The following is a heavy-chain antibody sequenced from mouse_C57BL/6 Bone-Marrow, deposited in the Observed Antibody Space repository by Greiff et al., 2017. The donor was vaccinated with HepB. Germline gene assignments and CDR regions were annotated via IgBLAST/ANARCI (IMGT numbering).Heavy chain of an antibody. CDR1: GFSLTSYG. CDR3: AKDYNDGYYVGSGYWYFDG. V-gene: IGHV2-9*01. Sequence: VQLVESGPGLVAPSQSLSITCTVSGFSLTSYGVDWVRQPPGKGLEWLGVIWGGGSTNYNSALMSRLSISNDNSKSQVFLKMNSLQTDDTAMYYCAKDYNDGYYVGSGYWYFDGWGTGTTVTVSS. D-gene: IGHD2-3*01. J-gene: IGHJ1*03. CDR2: IWGGGST.